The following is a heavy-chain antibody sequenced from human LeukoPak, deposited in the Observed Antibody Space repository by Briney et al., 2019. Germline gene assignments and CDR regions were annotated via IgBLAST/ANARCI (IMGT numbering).Heavy chain of an antibody. CDR2: INAGNGNT. Sequence: ASVKVSCKASGYTFTSYAMHWVRQAPGQRLEWMGWINAGNGNTKYSQKFQGRVTITRDTSASIAYMELSSLRSEDTAVYYCAGVLRFLEWVDAFDIWGQGTMVTVSS. V-gene: IGHV1-3*01. CDR1: GYTFTSYA. J-gene: IGHJ3*02. CDR3: AGVLRFLEWVDAFDI. D-gene: IGHD3-3*01.